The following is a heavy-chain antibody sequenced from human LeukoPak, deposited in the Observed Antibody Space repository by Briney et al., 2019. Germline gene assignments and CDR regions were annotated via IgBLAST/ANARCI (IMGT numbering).Heavy chain of an antibody. Sequence: GGSLRLSCAASGFTFSNFAMMWVRQAPGTGLQWVSTITGYGATFYADSVGGRFTIFRDTSMNTLFLQMNSLGAEDTAVYYCAKGAAAGKVDWFDPWGQGTLVTVSS. J-gene: IGHJ5*02. CDR3: AKGAAAGKVDWFDP. CDR1: GFTFSNFA. CDR2: ITGYGAT. D-gene: IGHD6-13*01. V-gene: IGHV3-23*01.